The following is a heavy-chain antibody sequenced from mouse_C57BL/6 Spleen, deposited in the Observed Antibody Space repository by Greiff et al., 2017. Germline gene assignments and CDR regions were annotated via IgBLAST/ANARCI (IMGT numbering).Heavy chain of an antibody. V-gene: IGHV14-4*01. CDR3: TGTAQASSFAY. CDR1: GFNIKDDY. Sequence: DVKLVESGAELVRPGASVKLSCTASGFNIKDDYMHWVKQRPEQGLEWIGWIDPENGDTEYASKFQGKATITADTSSNTAYLQLSSLTYEDTAVYYCTGTAQASSFAYWGQGTLVTVSA. D-gene: IGHD3-2*02. CDR2: IDPENGDT. J-gene: IGHJ3*01.